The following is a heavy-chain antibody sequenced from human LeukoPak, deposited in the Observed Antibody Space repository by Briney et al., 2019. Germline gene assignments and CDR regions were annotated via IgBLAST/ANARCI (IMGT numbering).Heavy chain of an antibody. CDR2: INPNSGGT. Sequence: GASVKVSCKASGYTFTGYYMHWVRRAPGQGLEWMGWINPNSGGTNYAQKFQGRVTMTRDTSISTAYMELSRLRSDDTAVYYCARSRGIVVVPAAIRTAFDIWGQGTMVTVSS. CDR1: GYTFTGYY. V-gene: IGHV1-2*02. J-gene: IGHJ3*02. CDR3: ARSRGIVVVPAAIRTAFDI. D-gene: IGHD2-2*02.